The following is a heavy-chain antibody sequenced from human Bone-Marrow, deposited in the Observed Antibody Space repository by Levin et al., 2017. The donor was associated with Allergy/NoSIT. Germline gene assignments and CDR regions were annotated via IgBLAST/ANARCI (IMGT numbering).Heavy chain of an antibody. V-gene: IGHV3-48*03. J-gene: IGHJ5*02. CDR3: ARGGLERSGWPFDR. CDR1: GFTFSDCD. D-gene: IGHD6-19*01. CDR2: IGTSGESI. Sequence: PGGSLRLSCEASGFTFSDCDMNWVRQAPGKGLEWVAFIGTSGESIYYADSVRGRFTISRANAKNSVFLQMNSLRPEDTAVYYCARGGLERSGWPFDRWGQGTLVTVSS.